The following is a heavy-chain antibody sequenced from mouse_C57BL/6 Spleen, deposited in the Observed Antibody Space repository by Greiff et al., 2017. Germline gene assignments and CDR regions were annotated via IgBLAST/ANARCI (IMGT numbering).Heavy chain of an antibody. Sequence: QVQLQQPGAELVRPGTSVKLSCKASGYTFTSYWMHWVKQRPGQGLEWIGVIDPSDSYTNYNQKFKGKATLTVDTSSSTAYMQLSSLTSEDSAVYYCARGDHWFADWGQGTLVTVSA. D-gene: IGHD3-3*01. CDR1: GYTFTSYW. CDR2: IDPSDSYT. CDR3: ARGDHWFAD. J-gene: IGHJ3*01. V-gene: IGHV1-59*01.